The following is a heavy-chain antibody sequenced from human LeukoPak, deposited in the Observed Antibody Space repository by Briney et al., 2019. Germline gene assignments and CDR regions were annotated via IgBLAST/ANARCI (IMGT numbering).Heavy chain of an antibody. CDR1: GFTFSSYG. CDR3: ATDREFIGTHPSSFDF. J-gene: IGHJ4*02. D-gene: IGHD1-26*01. CDR2: IQYDGSNK. Sequence: PGGSLRLSCAASGFTFSSYGMHWVRQAPGKGLEWVAFIQYDGSNKNYADSVKGRFTISRDNSKNTLYLQMSSLRAEDTAVYYCATDREFIGTHPSSFDFWGQGTLVTVSS. V-gene: IGHV3-30*02.